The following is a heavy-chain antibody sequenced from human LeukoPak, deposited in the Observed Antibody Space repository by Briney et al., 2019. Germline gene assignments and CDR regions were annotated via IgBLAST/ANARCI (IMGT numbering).Heavy chain of an antibody. CDR1: GGSISSYY. Sequence: SETLSLTCTVSGGSISSYYWSWIRQPPGKGLEWIGYIYYSGSTNYNPSLKSRVTISVDTSKNQFSLKLSSVTAADTAVYYCATQRHGYSYGYGASDIWGQGTMVTVSS. CDR3: ATQRHGYSYGYGASDI. CDR2: IYYSGST. V-gene: IGHV4-59*08. D-gene: IGHD5-18*01. J-gene: IGHJ3*02.